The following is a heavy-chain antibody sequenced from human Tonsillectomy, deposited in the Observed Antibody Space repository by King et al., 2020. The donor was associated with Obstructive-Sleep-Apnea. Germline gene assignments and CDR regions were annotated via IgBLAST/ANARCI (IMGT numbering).Heavy chain of an antibody. Sequence: QLVQSGGGVVQPGRSLRLSCAASGFTFSSYAMHWVRQAPGKGLEWGAVISYDGSNKYYADSVKGRFTISRDNSKNTLYLQMNSLRAEDTAVYYCARDLVWEHDAFDIWGQGTMVTVSS. CDR1: GFTFSSYA. CDR3: ARDLVWEHDAFDI. CDR2: ISYDGSNK. V-gene: IGHV3-30*04. D-gene: IGHD1-26*01. J-gene: IGHJ3*02.